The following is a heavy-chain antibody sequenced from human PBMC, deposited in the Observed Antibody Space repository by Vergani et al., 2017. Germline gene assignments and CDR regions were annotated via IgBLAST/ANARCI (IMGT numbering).Heavy chain of an antibody. D-gene: IGHD3-9*01. CDR2: INPNSGGT. Sequence: QVQLVQSGAEVKKPGASVKVSCKASGYTFTGSYMHWVRQAPGQGLEWMGWINPNSGGTNYATKVQGRVTMTRDTSISTAYMELSRLRSDDTAVYYCARGYYDILTGYSYYFDYWGQGTLVTVSS. CDR3: ARGYYDILTGYSYYFDY. V-gene: IGHV1-2*02. CDR1: GYTFTGSY. J-gene: IGHJ4*02.